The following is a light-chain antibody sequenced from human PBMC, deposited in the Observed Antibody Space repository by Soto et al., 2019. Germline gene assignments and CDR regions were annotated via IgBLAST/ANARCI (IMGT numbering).Light chain of an antibody. CDR2: YDS. CDR1: NIGSKS. CDR3: QVWDSSSDHPGYV. V-gene: IGLV3-21*04. Sequence: SSELTQPPSVSGAPGKTARITCGGNNIGSKSVHWYQQKPGHAPVLVIYYDSDRPSGIPERFSGSNSGNTATLTISRVEAGDEADYYCQVWDSSSDHPGYVFGTGTKLTVL. J-gene: IGLJ1*01.